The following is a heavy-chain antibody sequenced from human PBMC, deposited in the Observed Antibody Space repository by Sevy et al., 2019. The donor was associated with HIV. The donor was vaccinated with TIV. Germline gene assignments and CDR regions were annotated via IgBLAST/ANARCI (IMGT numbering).Heavy chain of an antibody. Sequence: GGSLRLSCAASGFTFSSAWMSWVRQAPGKGLEWVGRIKSKTDGGTIDYAAPVKGRVSISREDSKNTVYLQMNSLKTEDTAVYYCITDPGYSGYDEEVINYYYYGMDVWGQGTTVTVSS. CDR3: ITDPGYSGYDEEVINYYYYGMDV. V-gene: IGHV3-15*01. J-gene: IGHJ6*02. D-gene: IGHD5-12*01. CDR2: IKSKTDGGTI. CDR1: GFTFSSAW.